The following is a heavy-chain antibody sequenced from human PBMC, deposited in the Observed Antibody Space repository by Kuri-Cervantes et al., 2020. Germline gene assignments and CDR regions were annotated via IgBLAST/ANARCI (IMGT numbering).Heavy chain of an antibody. V-gene: IGHV1-2*02. D-gene: IGHD4-17*01. CDR3: AKGSPTVTLRLYYYMDV. CDR2: INPNTGGT. CDR1: GYTFTAYY. J-gene: IGHJ6*03. Sequence: ASVKVSCKASGYTFTAYYMHWVRQAPGLGLEWMGWINPNTGGTNYAQKFQDRVTMTRDTSISTAYMELSRLRSDDTAVYYCAKGSPTVTLRLYYYMDVWGKGTTVTVSS.